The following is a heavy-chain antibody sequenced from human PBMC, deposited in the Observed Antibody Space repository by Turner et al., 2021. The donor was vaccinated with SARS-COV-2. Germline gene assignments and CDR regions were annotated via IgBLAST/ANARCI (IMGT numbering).Heavy chain of an antibody. D-gene: IGHD2-2*02. CDR1: GYTFTSYD. V-gene: IGHV1-8*01. CDR3: ARGSYCSSTKCYTGGWIDP. J-gene: IGHJ5*02. CDR2: MNPNSGNT. Sequence: QVQLVQSGAEVKKPGDSVKVSCQASGYTFTSYDINWVRQATGQGLEWMGWMNPNSGNTGYAQKFQGRVTMTRNTSISTAYMELSSLRSEDTAVYYCARGSYCSSTKCYTGGWIDPWGQGTLVTVSS.